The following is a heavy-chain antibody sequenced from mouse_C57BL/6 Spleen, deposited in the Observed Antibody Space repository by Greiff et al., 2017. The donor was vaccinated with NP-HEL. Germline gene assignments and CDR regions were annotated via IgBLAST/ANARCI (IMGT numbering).Heavy chain of an antibody. CDR2: LRSKSNNYAT. J-gene: IGHJ4*01. V-gene: IGHV10-1*01. CDR3: VRPSYYYAMDY. D-gene: IGHD2-10*01. Sequence: EVQLVESGGGLVQPKGSLKLSCAASGFSFNTYAMNWVRPAPGTGLEWVARLRSKSNNYATYYADSVKDRFTISRDDSESMLYLQMNNLKTEDTAMYYCVRPSYYYAMDYWGQGTSVTVSS. CDR1: GFSFNTYA.